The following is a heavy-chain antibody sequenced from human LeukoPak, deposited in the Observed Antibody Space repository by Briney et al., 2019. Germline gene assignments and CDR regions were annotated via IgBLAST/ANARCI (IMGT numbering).Heavy chain of an antibody. J-gene: IGHJ4*02. CDR3: ARDLGGSRAY. CDR1: GGSFSGYY. CDR2: INHSGST. Sequence: PSETLSLTCAVYGGSFSGYYWSWIRQPPGKGLEWIGEINHSGSTNYNPSLKSRVTISVDTSKNQFSLKLSSVTAADTSVYYCARDLGGSRAYWGQGTLVTVSS. D-gene: IGHD1-26*01. V-gene: IGHV4-34*01.